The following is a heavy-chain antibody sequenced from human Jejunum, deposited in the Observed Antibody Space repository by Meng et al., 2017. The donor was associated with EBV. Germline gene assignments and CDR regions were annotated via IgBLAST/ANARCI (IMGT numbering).Heavy chain of an antibody. J-gene: IGHJ4*01. V-gene: IGHV1-18*01. Sequence: GVRRKKRGASMKVCWNTAGYIFTRYGSSWVRQAPGHGPEWMGWITVYNGNTNYAPRLQGRVTMTTDLSTSTAYMELRSLRSDDTAVYYCARDSSGYNANDKVSDYWGQGTLVTVSS. CDR1: GYIFTRYG. D-gene: IGHD5-12*01. CDR3: ARDSSGYNANDKVSDY. CDR2: ITVYNGNT.